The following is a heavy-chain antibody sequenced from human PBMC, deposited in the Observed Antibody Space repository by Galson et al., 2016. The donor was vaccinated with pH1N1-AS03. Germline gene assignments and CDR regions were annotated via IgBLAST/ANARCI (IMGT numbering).Heavy chain of an antibody. J-gene: IGHJ5*02. Sequence: SGAEVKQPGESLRISCRASGFTFTNYWIGWVRQLPGKGLEWMGIIYARDSDVRYNPSFQGQVTFSVDESIDTAYMQWSSLRASDTAMYFCARHGEPSTLSAWFDPWGQGTLVTVSS. D-gene: IGHD2/OR15-2a*01. CDR2: IYARDSDV. CDR1: GFTFTNYW. V-gene: IGHV5-51*01. CDR3: ARHGEPSTLSAWFDP.